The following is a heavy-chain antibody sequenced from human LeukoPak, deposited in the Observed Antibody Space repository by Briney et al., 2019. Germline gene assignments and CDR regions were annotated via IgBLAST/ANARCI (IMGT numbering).Heavy chain of an antibody. V-gene: IGHV3-7*01. Sequence: GGALRLSCAASGFSFSSSWMSWVRQAPGTGREWVANIKQDGREKYYVDSVKGRFTVSRDNAKNSLYLQMNSVRAEDTRVYYCARASYSSGWSPYYWGQGTLVIVSS. D-gene: IGHD6-19*01. CDR1: GFSFSSSW. J-gene: IGHJ4*02. CDR2: IKQDGREK. CDR3: ARASYSSGWSPYY.